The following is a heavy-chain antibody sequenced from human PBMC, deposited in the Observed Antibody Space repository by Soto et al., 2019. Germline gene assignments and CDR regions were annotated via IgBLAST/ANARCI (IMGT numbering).Heavy chain of an antibody. CDR1: GFRFSNYG. V-gene: IGHV3-33*01. CDR2: IVADGTGL. CDR3: ARDDDRPDNGLDH. D-gene: IGHD1-1*01. Sequence: QVQLVESGGGVVQPGRSLRLSCAASGFRFSNYGMHWVRQAPGKGLEWLAVIVADGTGLHYADSVRGRVTISRDNSKTTLYRQLTTLGADDTAIYFCARDDDRPDNGLDHWGQGTLVTVSS. J-gene: IGHJ4*02.